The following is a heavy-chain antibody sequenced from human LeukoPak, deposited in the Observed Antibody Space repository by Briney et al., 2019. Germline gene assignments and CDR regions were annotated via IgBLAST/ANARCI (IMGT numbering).Heavy chain of an antibody. V-gene: IGHV4-39*01. J-gene: IGHJ3*01. Sequence: SETLSLTCAVSGGSINSTGYCWAWIRQPPGKGLEWIGTIYYSGSTYHNTSPKSRITMSVDTSRNQFSLKLSSVDAADTAVYYCAKAGVRYFDSSGLYAFDFWGQGTTVTVSS. CDR2: IYYSGST. D-gene: IGHD3-22*01. CDR3: AKAGVRYFDSSGLYAFDF. CDR1: GGSINSTGYC.